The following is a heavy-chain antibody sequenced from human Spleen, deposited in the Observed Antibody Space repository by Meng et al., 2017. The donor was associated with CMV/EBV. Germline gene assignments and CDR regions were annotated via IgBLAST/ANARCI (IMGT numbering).Heavy chain of an antibody. CDR3: AKDIFRWAFDY. Sequence: ELRLAQSGGGLVQPGGSLILSCAASGFTFSSYWMHWVRQAPGKGLEWVSAIEGSNDNTHYADSVKGRFAISRDASTNTLYLQMNNLRAEDTAIYYCAKDIFRWAFDYWGHGTLVTVSS. J-gene: IGHJ4*01. V-gene: IGHV3-23*04. CDR2: IEGSNDNT. D-gene: IGHD1-26*01. CDR1: GFTFSSYW.